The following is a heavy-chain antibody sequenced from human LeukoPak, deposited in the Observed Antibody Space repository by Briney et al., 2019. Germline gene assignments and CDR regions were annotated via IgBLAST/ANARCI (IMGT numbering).Heavy chain of an antibody. J-gene: IGHJ4*02. CDR3: ARRAGAYSHPYDY. CDR2: IRYDGSDK. D-gene: IGHD4/OR15-4a*01. V-gene: IGHV3-30*02. CDR1: GFTFSDYG. Sequence: GGSLRLSCAASGFTFSDYGMHWVRQAPGKGLEWVAFIRYDGSDKYYADSMKGRFTISRDNSKNTLYLQMNSLRAEDTAVYYCARRAGAYSHPYDYWGQGTLVTVSS.